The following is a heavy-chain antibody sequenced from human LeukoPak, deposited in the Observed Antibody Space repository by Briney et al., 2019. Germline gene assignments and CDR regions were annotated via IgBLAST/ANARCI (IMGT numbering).Heavy chain of an antibody. V-gene: IGHV1-8*01. D-gene: IGHD2-15*01. Sequence: ASVTFSCKRSGYTISAYDVNWVRQTAGQGLEWMGWMSPDTGFSVYAQKFQGRVTMTRDTSTRTAYMELTSLRSEDTAVYFCAILSKAPPWFDGNVYYHFDTWGQGTLVTVSS. CDR1: GYTISAYD. CDR2: MSPDTGFS. J-gene: IGHJ5*02. CDR3: AILSKAPPWFDGNVYYHFDT.